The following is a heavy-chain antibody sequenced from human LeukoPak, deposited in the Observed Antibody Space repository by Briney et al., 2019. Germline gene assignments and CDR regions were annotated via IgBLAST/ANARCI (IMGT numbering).Heavy chain of an antibody. Sequence: SVKVSCKAFGGTFSSYAISWVRQAPGQGLEWMGGIIPIFGTANYAQKFQGRVTITADESTSTAYMELSSLRSEDTAVYYCARKMATIAAFYYWGQGTLVTVSS. J-gene: IGHJ4*02. CDR3: ARKMATIAAFYY. CDR2: IIPIFGTA. V-gene: IGHV1-69*13. D-gene: IGHD5-24*01. CDR1: GGTFSSYA.